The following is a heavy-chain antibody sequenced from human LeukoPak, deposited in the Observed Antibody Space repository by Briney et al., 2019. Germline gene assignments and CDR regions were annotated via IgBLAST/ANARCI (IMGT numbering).Heavy chain of an antibody. D-gene: IGHD3-22*01. CDR1: GYTFTGYY. CDR2: INPNSGGT. Sequence: ASVKVSCKASGYTFTGYYMHWVRQAPGQGLEWMGWINPNSGGTNYAQKFQGRVTMTRDTSISTAYVELSRLRSDDTAVYYCARGNYYDSSGYYYNWFDPWGQGTLVTVSS. V-gene: IGHV1-2*02. CDR3: ARGNYYDSSGYYYNWFDP. J-gene: IGHJ5*02.